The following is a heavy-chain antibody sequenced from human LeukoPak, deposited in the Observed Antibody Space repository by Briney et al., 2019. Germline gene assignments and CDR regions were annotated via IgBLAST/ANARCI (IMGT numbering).Heavy chain of an antibody. CDR1: GFTFDEYG. CDR3: EKDGASYFEAPYFVY. D-gene: IGHD4/OR15-4a*01. V-gene: IGHV3-43D*03. CDR2: ISRDGGST. J-gene: IGHJ4*02. Sequence: GGSLRLSCAASGFTFDEYGMHWVRQAPGKGLEWVSFISRDGGSTYYADSVKGRFTIARDNSKDSLYMQMNSLRAKDTALYYCEKDGASYFEAPYFVYWGEGTLVTVSS.